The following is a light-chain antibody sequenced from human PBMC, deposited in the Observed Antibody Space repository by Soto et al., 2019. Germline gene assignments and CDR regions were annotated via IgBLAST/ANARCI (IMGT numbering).Light chain of an antibody. J-gene: IGKJ2*01. V-gene: IGKV3-15*01. CDR2: GAS. Sequence: EIVMTQSPVTLSVSPGERVTLSCRAGQSVSSNLAWYQQKPGQAPRLLIYGASTRATGIPARFSGSGSGTEFTLTISSLQSEDFAIYYCQQYNNWPQTFGQGTKVDIK. CDR3: QQYNNWPQT. CDR1: QSVSSN.